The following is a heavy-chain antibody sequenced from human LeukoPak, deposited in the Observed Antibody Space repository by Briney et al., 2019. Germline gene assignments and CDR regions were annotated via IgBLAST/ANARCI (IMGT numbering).Heavy chain of an antibody. Sequence: GGSLRLSCAASGFTFSSYAMTWVRQAPGKGLEWVSAISGGGGATYYADSVKGRFTISRDNSKNTLYLQMNSLRVEDTALYYCAKDLGGWPINFAYWGQGTLVTVAT. CDR2: ISGGGGAT. CDR1: GFTFSSYA. V-gene: IGHV3-23*01. CDR3: AKDLGGWPINFAY. D-gene: IGHD6-19*01. J-gene: IGHJ4*02.